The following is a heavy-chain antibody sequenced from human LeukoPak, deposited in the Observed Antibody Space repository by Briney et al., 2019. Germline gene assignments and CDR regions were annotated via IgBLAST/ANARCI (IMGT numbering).Heavy chain of an antibody. J-gene: IGHJ3*02. Sequence: ASVKVSCKASGYTFTSYGISWVRQAPGQGLEWMGWISAYNGDTNYAQKLQGRVTMTTDTSTSTAYMELRSLRSDDTAVYYCARDPITYYYDSSGYSLYAFDIWGQGTMVTVSS. CDR1: GYTFTSYG. CDR3: ARDPITYYYDSSGYSLYAFDI. V-gene: IGHV1-18*01. CDR2: ISAYNGDT. D-gene: IGHD3-22*01.